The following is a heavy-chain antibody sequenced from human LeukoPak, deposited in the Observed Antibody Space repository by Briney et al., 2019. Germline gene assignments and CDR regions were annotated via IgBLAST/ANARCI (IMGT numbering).Heavy chain of an antibody. D-gene: IGHD4-17*01. Sequence: GGSLRLSCAASGFTFSSYSMNWVRQAPGKGLEWVSSISSSSSYIYCADSVKGRFTISRDNAKNSLYLQMNSLRAEDTAVYYCARDLGAVTTSWIFDYWGQGTLVTVSS. J-gene: IGHJ4*02. CDR1: GFTFSSYS. CDR3: ARDLGAVTTSWIFDY. V-gene: IGHV3-21*01. CDR2: ISSSSSYI.